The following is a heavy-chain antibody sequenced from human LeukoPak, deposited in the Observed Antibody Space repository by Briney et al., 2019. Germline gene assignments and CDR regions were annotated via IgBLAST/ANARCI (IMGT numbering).Heavy chain of an antibody. Sequence: SETLSLTCAVYGVHFSDYFWSWIRQPPGRGLEWIGEINQSGTTKYNPSLKSRVTISVDMSKNQFSLKLRSVTAADTAVYYCARQVESGSGALDYWGQGTLVTVSS. CDR1: GVHFSDYF. J-gene: IGHJ4*02. CDR3: ARQVESGSGALDY. CDR2: INQSGTT. V-gene: IGHV4-34*01. D-gene: IGHD3-10*01.